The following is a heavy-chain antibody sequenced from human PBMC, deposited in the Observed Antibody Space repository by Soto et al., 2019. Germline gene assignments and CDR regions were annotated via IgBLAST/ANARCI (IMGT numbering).Heavy chain of an antibody. CDR2: INGGTGKT. CDR1: GYTFTTYS. CDR3: ARVPAADASSFDL. D-gene: IGHD2-2*01. V-gene: IGHV1-3*01. J-gene: IGHJ5*02. Sequence: ASVKVSCKASGYTFTTYSMHWVRQAPGQGLEWMGWINGGTGKTESPQKLQGRVTLTKATSTSKAYMELRSLRSDDTAVYYSARVPAADASSFDLWGQGTLVTVSS.